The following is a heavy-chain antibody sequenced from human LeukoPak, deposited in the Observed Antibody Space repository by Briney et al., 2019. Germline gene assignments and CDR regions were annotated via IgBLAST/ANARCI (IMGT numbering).Heavy chain of an antibody. V-gene: IGHV4-38-2*01. J-gene: IGHJ4*02. D-gene: IGHD5-24*01. CDR2: IDHSGST. CDR1: AYSIRSGYY. Sequence: SETLSLTCAVSAYSIRSGYYWGWIRQPPGKGLEWIGSIDHSGSTYYNPSLKSRVTTSVDTSKNQFSLKLSSVTAADTAVYYCARREVAPGYFDYWGQGTLVTASS. CDR3: ARREVAPGYFDY.